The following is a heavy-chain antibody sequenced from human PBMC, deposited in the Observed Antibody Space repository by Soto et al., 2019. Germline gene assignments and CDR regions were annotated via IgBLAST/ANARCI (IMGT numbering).Heavy chain of an antibody. D-gene: IGHD4-17*01. Sequence: SETLSHTCTVSDGSSRSYYWSWLRQPPGKGLEWIGNIYYSGSTNYNPSRKSRVTISVDTSKNKFSLKLSSVTAADTAVYYCTRVGGYYGDYPNFDYWGQGALVTVSS. CDR3: TRVGGYYGDYPNFDY. CDR1: DGSSRSYY. CDR2: IYYSGST. J-gene: IGHJ4*02. V-gene: IGHV4-59*01.